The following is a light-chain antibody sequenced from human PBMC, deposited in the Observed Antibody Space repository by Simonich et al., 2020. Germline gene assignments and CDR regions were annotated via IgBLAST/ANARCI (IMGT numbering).Light chain of an antibody. CDR3: MQSIQLPWT. CDR2: EVS. J-gene: IGKJ1*01. V-gene: IGKV2D-29*02. CDR1: QNLLHIDGITY. Sequence: DIVMTQTPLSLSVTPGQPASISCKSSQNLLHIDGITYLYWYLQKPGQSPQLLSYEVSNRLSGVPDRFSGSGSGTDFTLKISRGEAEDVGVYYCMQSIQLPWTFGQGTKVEIK.